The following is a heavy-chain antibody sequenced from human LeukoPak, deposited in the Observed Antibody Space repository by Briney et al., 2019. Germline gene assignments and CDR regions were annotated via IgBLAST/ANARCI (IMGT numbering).Heavy chain of an antibody. CDR1: GYTFTSYA. CDR3: ARTRLLRYFDWSKDAFDI. CDR2: INAGNGNT. J-gene: IGHJ3*02. V-gene: IGHV1-3*01. Sequence: ASVKVSCKASGYTFTSYAMHWVRQAPGQRLEWMGWINAGNGNTKYSQKFQGRVTITRDTSASTAYMELSSLRSEDTAVYYCARTRLLRYFDWSKDAFDIWGQGTMVTVSS. D-gene: IGHD3-9*01.